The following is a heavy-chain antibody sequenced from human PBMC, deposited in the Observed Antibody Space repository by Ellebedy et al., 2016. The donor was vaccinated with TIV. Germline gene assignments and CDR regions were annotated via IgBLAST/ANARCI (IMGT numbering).Heavy chain of an antibody. Sequence: SETLSLXCAVYGGSFSGYYWSWIRQPPGKGLEWIGEINHSGSTNYNPSPNSRGTISVDTSKNQFSLTLSSVTAADTAVYYCASGRPGILRLLEWLRGGFDPWGQGTLVTVSS. D-gene: IGHD3-3*01. CDR3: ASGRPGILRLLEWLRGGFDP. J-gene: IGHJ5*02. V-gene: IGHV4-34*01. CDR2: INHSGST. CDR1: GGSFSGYY.